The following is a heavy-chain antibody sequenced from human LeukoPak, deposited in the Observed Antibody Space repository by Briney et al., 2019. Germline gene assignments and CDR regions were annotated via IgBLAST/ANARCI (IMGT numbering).Heavy chain of an antibody. CDR3: ARDRWDTSGYYSTFDY. V-gene: IGHV4-30-4*08. CDR1: GGSISSSDYY. J-gene: IGHJ4*02. CDR2: IDYSGST. D-gene: IGHD3-22*01. Sequence: KPSQTLSLTCTVSGGSISSSDYYWSWIRQPPGKGLEWIGYIDYSGSTYYNPSLKSRVTISLDTSKNQFSLRLTSVTAADTAVYYCARDRWDTSGYYSTFDYWGRGTLVTVSS.